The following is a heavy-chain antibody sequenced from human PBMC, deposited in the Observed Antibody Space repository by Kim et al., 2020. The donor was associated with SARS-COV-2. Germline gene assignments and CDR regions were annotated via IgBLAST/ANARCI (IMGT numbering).Heavy chain of an antibody. D-gene: IGHD3-10*01. CDR1: GGSVSSGSYY. CDR2: IYYSGST. Sequence: SETLSLTCTVSGGSVSSGSYYWSWIRQPPGKGLEWIGYIYYSGSTNYNPSLKSRVTISVDTSKNQFSLKLSSVTAADTAVYYCARDLYYGSGSYGMDVWG. J-gene: IGHJ6*01. CDR3: ARDLYYGSGSYGMDV. V-gene: IGHV4-61*01.